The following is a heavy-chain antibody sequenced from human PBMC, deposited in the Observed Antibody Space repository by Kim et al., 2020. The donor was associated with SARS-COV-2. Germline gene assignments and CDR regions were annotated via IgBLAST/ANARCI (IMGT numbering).Heavy chain of an antibody. CDR3: AKVLLPGSKCAWDF. CDR2: INWNSGSV. Sequence: GGSLRLSCVASGFTFGGYAMHWVRQVPGKGLEWVSGINWNSGSVVYAASVKGRFTTSRDNAKNSLYLQMNSLRPEDTAFYYCAKVLLPGSKCAWDFWGQGTLVAISS. V-gene: IGHV3-9*01. J-gene: IGHJ4*02. D-gene: IGHD2-2*01. CDR1: GFTFGGYA.